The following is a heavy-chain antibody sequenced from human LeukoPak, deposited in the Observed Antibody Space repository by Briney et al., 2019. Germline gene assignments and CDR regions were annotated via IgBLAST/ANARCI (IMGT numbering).Heavy chain of an antibody. D-gene: IGHD3-3*01. V-gene: IGHV4-39*01. J-gene: IGHJ4*02. Sequence: ASETLSLTCAVSGGSISSSSYYWGWIRQPPGKGLEWIGSIYYSGSTYYNPSLKSRVTISVDTSKNQFSLKLSSVTAADTAVYYCARVARGGVVIGPLDYWGQGTLVTVSS. CDR3: ARVARGGVVIGPLDY. CDR2: IYYSGST. CDR1: GGSISSSSYY.